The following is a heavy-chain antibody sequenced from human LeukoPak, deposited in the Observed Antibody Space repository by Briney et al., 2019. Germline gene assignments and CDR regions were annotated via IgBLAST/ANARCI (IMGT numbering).Heavy chain of an antibody. CDR2: ISGSGGST. CDR1: GFTFSSYA. D-gene: IGHD3-22*01. Sequence: GGSPRLSCAASGFTFSSYAMSWVRQAPGKGLEWVSAISGSGGSTYYADSVKGRFTISRDNSKNTLYLQMNSLRAEDTAVYYCASVADSSGYYYVFGYWGQGTLVTVSS. J-gene: IGHJ4*02. V-gene: IGHV3-23*01. CDR3: ASVADSSGYYYVFGY.